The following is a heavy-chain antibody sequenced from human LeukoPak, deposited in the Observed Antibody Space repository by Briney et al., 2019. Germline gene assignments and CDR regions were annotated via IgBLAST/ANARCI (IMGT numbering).Heavy chain of an antibody. Sequence: PSGTLSLTCAVSGGSISSSNWWSWVRQPPGKGLEWIGEIYRSGSTNYNPSLKSRVTISVDKSKNQFSLKLSSVTAADTAVYYCARDVGYYGSGSKGYWGQGTLVTVSS. D-gene: IGHD3-10*01. V-gene: IGHV4-4*02. J-gene: IGHJ4*02. CDR3: ARDVGYYGSGSKGY. CDR2: IYRSGST. CDR1: GGSISSSNW.